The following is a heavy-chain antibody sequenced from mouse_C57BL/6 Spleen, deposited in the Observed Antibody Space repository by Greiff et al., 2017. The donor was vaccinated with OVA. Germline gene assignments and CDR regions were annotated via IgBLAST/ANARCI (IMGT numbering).Heavy chain of an antibody. Sequence: DVQLQESGTVLARPGASVKMSCKTSGYTFTSYWMHWVKQRPGQGLEWIGAIYPGNSDTSYNQKFKGKAKLTAVTSASTAYMELSSLTNEDSSVYYCTRSIYYGNYDYFDYWGQGTTLTVSS. CDR2: IYPGNSDT. D-gene: IGHD2-1*01. V-gene: IGHV1-5*01. CDR1: GYTFTSYW. CDR3: TRSIYYGNYDYFDY. J-gene: IGHJ2*01.